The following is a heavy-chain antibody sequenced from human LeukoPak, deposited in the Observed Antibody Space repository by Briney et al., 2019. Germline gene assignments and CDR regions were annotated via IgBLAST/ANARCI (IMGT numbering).Heavy chain of an antibody. CDR3: VKDRDFWSGLDV. CDR1: GFFFDDYG. D-gene: IGHD3-3*01. Sequence: GGSLRLPCVASGFFFDDYGMHWVRQVPGEGLEWVSGISWQSRTRKYADSVMGRFTISRDNAKNSLYLQMNSLKLEDTALYYCVKDRDFWSGLDVWGQGTMVTVS. V-gene: IGHV3-9*01. CDR2: ISWQSRTR. J-gene: IGHJ6*02.